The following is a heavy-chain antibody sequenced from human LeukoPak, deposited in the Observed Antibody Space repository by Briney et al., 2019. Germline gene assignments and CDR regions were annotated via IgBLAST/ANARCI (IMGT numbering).Heavy chain of an antibody. J-gene: IGHJ3*02. Sequence: PSETLSLTCTVSGGSISSYYWSWIRQPPGKGLEWIGYIYYSGSTNYNPSLKSRVTISVDTSKNQFSLKLSSVTAADTAVYYCARDCGGDCYSVGDAFDIWGQGTMVTVSS. CDR3: ARDCGGDCYSVGDAFDI. V-gene: IGHV4-59*12. D-gene: IGHD2-21*02. CDR1: GGSISSYY. CDR2: IYYSGST.